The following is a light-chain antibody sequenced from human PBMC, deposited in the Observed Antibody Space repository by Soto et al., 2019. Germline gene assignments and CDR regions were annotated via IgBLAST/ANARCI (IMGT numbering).Light chain of an antibody. CDR3: QQRSNWPFT. CDR1: QSVSSY. J-gene: IGKJ4*01. CDR2: AAS. V-gene: IGKV3-11*01. Sequence: DIVLTQSPATLSLSPGERATLSCRASQSVSSYLAWYQQKPGQAPRLLIYAASSRATGIPARFSGGGSRTDFTLTISSLEPEDFAVYYCQQRSNWPFTFGGGTKVDIK.